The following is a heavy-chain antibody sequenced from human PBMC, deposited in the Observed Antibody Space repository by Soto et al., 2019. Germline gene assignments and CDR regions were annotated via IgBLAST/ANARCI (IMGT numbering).Heavy chain of an antibody. V-gene: IGHV1-46*03. J-gene: IGHJ4*02. Sequence: ASVKVACKASGYTITSYYMHWVRQAPGQGLEWMGIIDPSGGSTGYAQKFQGRVTMTRDTSTSTVYMELSSLTSEDTAVYYCARHSLTTVTTRGSLVYWGQGTLVTVSS. CDR1: GYTITSYY. D-gene: IGHD4-17*01. CDR3: ARHSLTTVTTRGSLVY. CDR2: IDPSGGST.